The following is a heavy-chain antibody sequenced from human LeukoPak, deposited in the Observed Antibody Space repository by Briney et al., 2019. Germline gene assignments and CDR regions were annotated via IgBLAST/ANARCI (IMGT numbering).Heavy chain of an antibody. CDR3: ARSDVLRFLEWLEPYYFDY. V-gene: IGHV1-18*01. Sequence: ASVKVSCEASGYTFTSYGISWVRQAPGQGLEWMGWISAYNGNTNYAQKLQGRVTMTTDTSTSTAYMELRSLRSDDTAVYYCARSDVLRFLEWLEPYYFDYWGQGTLVTVSS. D-gene: IGHD3-3*01. CDR1: GYTFTSYG. J-gene: IGHJ4*02. CDR2: ISAYNGNT.